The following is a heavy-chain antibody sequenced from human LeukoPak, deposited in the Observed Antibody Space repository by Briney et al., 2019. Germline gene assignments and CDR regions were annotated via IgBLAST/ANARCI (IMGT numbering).Heavy chain of an antibody. J-gene: IGHJ4*02. CDR3: ARDNTYAFDN. V-gene: IGHV3-48*01. CDR1: GFTFSDYS. CDR2: IGIDSGNT. Sequence: GGSLRLSCAASGFTFSDYSMNCVRQAPGEGRELVSYIGIDSGNTNYAYSVKGRFTISGDKANNSLYLQKKSLGVEDTAVYYCARDNTYAFDNWGKGTLVTVSS.